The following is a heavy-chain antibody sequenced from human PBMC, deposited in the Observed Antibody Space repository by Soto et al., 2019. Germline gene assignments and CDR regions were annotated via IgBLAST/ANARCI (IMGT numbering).Heavy chain of an antibody. CDR1: GFTFSNYN. J-gene: IGHJ5*02. CDR3: VRQQYDFLVDP. CDR2: ISSSSTNT. V-gene: IGHV3-21*01. D-gene: IGHD3-3*01. Sequence: PVGSLRLSCAASGFTFSNYNMNWVRQAPGKGLEWVSYISSSSTNTYYADSVKGRFTISRDDAKNSLYLQMDSLRVEDSAIYYCVRQQYDFLVDPWGQGTLVTSPQ.